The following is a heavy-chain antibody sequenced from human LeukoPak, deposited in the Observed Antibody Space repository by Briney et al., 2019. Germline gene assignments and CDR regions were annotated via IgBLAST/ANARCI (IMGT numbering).Heavy chain of an antibody. Sequence: PGGSLRLSCAVSGFTFSDYWMSWVRQAPGKGLEWVATMKQDGGEIYYVDSVKGRFTISRDNAKSSLYLQMNSLRAEDTAVYYCARWRDGDYGANWFDPWGQGTLVTVSS. CDR3: ARWRDGDYGANWFDP. D-gene: IGHD4-17*01. CDR2: MKQDGGEI. CDR1: GFTFSDYW. J-gene: IGHJ5*02. V-gene: IGHV3-7*01.